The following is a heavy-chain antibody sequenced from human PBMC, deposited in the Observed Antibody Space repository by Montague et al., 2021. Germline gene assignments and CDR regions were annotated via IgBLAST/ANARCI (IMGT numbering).Heavy chain of an antibody. J-gene: IGHJ4*02. CDR2: ITASGATT. CDR1: GFTFRSYA. V-gene: IGHV3-23*01. Sequence: SLRLSCAASGFTFRSYAMSWVRQPAGKGLEWVSTITASGATTYYEDSVKGRFTISRDNSKNTLYLQMNSLRAEDTAIYFCANARVAVAGAEDYWGQGALVTVSS. CDR3: ANARVAVAGAEDY. D-gene: IGHD6-19*01.